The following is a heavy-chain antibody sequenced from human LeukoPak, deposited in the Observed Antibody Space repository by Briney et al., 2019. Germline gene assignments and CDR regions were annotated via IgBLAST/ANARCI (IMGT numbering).Heavy chain of an antibody. V-gene: IGHV3-74*01. CDR1: GFTFSSYW. J-gene: IGHJ4*02. Sequence: GGSLRLSCAASGFTFSSYWMHWVRQAPGKGLVWVSRVNSDGSTTNYADSVKGRFTISRDNAENTLYMRMNSLRPEDTAVYYCARGYYSSSRFDSWGQGTLVTVSS. D-gene: IGHD6-13*01. CDR3: ARGYYSSSRFDS. CDR2: VNSDGSTT.